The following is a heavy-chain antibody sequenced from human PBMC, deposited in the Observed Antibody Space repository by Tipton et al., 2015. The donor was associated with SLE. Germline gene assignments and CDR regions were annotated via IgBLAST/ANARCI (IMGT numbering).Heavy chain of an antibody. J-gene: IGHJ4*02. V-gene: IGHV3-11*04. Sequence: SGFFWGWIRQPPGMGLEWVSYITNSGSGSAIYYADSVKGRFTISRDNAKNSLYLQMNGLRAEDTAVYYCAARQGFTFDSWGQGTMVTVSS. CDR2: ITNSGSGSAI. D-gene: IGHD6-6*01. CDR3: AARQGFTFDS. CDR1: SGFF.